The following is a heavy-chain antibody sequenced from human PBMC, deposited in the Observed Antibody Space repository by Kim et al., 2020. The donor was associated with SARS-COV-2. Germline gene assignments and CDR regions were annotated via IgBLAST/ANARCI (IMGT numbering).Heavy chain of an antibody. CDR2: ISYDGSNK. CDR3: AKDPGVGATTGPFDY. J-gene: IGHJ4*02. D-gene: IGHD1-26*01. CDR1: GFTFSSYG. V-gene: IGHV3-30*18. Sequence: GGSLRLSCAASGFTFSSYGMHWVRQAPGKGLEWVAVISYDGSNKYYADSVKGRFTISRDNSKNTLYLQMNSLRAEDTAVYYCAKDPGVGATTGPFDYWGQGTLVTVSS.